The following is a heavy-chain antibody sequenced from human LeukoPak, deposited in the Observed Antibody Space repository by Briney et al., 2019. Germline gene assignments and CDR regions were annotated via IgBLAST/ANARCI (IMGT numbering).Heavy chain of an antibody. D-gene: IGHD5-18*01. J-gene: IGHJ4*02. V-gene: IGHV3-53*01. CDR1: GFTVSSNY. Sequence: GGSLRLSCAASGFTVSSNYMSWVRQAPGKGLEWVSVIFNNGGTYYADSVKGRFTISRDNSKNTLYLQMNSLKAEDTAVYYCARGPKYSYFNYWGQGTLVTVSS. CDR2: IFNNGGT. CDR3: ARGPKYSYFNY.